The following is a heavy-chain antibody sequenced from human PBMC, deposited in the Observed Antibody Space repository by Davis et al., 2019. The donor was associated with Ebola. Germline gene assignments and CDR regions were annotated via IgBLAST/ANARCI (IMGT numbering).Heavy chain of an antibody. CDR2: IWYDGSNK. CDR1: GFTFSSYG. Sequence: GESLKISCAASGFTFSSYGMHWVRQAPGKGLEWVAVIWYDGSNKYYADSVKGRFTISRDNSKNTLYLQMNSLKTEDTAVYYCTTTTVTMDYWGQGTLVTVSS. D-gene: IGHD4-17*01. J-gene: IGHJ4*02. V-gene: IGHV3-33*01. CDR3: TTTTVTMDY.